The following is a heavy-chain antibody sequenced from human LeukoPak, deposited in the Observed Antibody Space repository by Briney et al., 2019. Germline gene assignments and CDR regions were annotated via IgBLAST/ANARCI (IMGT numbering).Heavy chain of an antibody. Sequence: GASVKVSCKASGYTFTSYDINWVRQAPGQGLEWMGWISAYNGNTNYAQKLQGRVTMTTDTSTSTAYMELRSLRSDDTAVYYCARNEYPRGSYFPYYYYGMDVWGQGTTVTVSS. D-gene: IGHD1-26*01. CDR3: ARNEYPRGSYFPYYYYGMDV. CDR1: GYTFTSYD. V-gene: IGHV1-18*01. J-gene: IGHJ6*02. CDR2: ISAYNGNT.